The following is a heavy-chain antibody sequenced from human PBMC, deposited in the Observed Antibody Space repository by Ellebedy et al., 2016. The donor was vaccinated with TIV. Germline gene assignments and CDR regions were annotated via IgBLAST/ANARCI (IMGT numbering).Heavy chain of an antibody. CDR3: AKSYIRLYYYHGMDV. D-gene: IGHD2-2*02. J-gene: IGHJ6*02. Sequence: SLKISXAASGFIFDDYAIHWVRQAPGKGLEWVSGISWGSGTIGYADSVKGRFTISRDNAKNSLYLQMNSLRPEDTALYYCAKSYIRLYYYHGMDVWGQGTTVTVSS. CDR1: GFIFDDYA. CDR2: ISWGSGTI. V-gene: IGHV3-9*01.